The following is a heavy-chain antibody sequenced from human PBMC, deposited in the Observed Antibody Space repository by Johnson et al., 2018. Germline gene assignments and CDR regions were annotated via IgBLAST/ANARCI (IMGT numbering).Heavy chain of an antibody. V-gene: IGHV1-69*01. CDR1: GGTFSSYA. D-gene: IGHD4-23*01. CDR3: ARAGVKDNAYGGNSYYYYGMDV. J-gene: IGHJ6*02. Sequence: QVQLVESGAEVKKPGSSVKVSCKASGGTFSSYAISWVRQAPGQGLEWMGGIIPIFGTANYAQKFQGRVTITADESTSTAYVEPGSLRSEDTAVYYWARAGVKDNAYGGNSYYYYGMDVWGQGTTVTVSS. CDR2: IIPIFGTA.